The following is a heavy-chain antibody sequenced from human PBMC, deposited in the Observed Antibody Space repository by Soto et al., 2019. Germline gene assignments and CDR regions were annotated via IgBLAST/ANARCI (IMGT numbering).Heavy chain of an antibody. D-gene: IGHD3-22*01. Sequence: QVQLVESGGGSVKPGGSLRLSCAASGFTFGGFYMGWIRQAPGRGLEWVSFISGSGGIIYLADSVKGRFAISRDNTKNSLYLQMNSLRAEDTAVHYCGRDTYYDGSGYHSGGVDFWGQGTLVTVSS. CDR1: GFTFGGFY. CDR3: GRDTYYDGSGYHSGGVDF. V-gene: IGHV3-11*01. CDR2: ISGSGGII. J-gene: IGHJ4*02.